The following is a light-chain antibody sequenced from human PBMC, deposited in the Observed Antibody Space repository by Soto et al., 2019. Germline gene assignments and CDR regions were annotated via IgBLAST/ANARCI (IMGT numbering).Light chain of an antibody. V-gene: IGKV3-11*01. CDR1: QSVSSNY. Sequence: EIVMTQSPATLSVSPGERAALSCRASQSVSSNYLAWYQQKPGQSPRLLIYGASNRATGIPARFSGSGSGTDFTLTISSLEPEDFAVYYCQQRSNWPTFGQGTKVDIK. CDR3: QQRSNWPT. J-gene: IGKJ1*01. CDR2: GAS.